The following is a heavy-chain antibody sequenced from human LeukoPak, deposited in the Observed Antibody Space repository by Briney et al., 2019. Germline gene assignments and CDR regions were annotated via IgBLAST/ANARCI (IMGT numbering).Heavy chain of an antibody. CDR2: ISYDGSNQ. CDR1: GFTFSNYA. V-gene: IGHV3-30*04. Sequence: PGGSLRLSCAASGFTFSNYAIHWVRQAPGKGLEWVAVISYDGSNQYYADSVKGRFTISRDNSKNTLYLQMNSLRAEDTAVYYCGRTYFDFWSSYYPVDDWGQGTLVAVSS. J-gene: IGHJ4*02. D-gene: IGHD3-3*01. CDR3: GRTYFDFWSSYYPVDD.